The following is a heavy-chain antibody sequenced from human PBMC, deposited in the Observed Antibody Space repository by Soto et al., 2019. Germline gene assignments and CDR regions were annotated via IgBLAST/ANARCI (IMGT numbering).Heavy chain of an antibody. CDR1: GYTFTGYY. V-gene: IGHV1-2*04. D-gene: IGHD2-2*01. J-gene: IGHJ6*02. Sequence: GASLKVSCKASGYTFTGYYMHWVRQAPGQGLEWMGWINPNSGGTNYAQKFQGWVTMTRDTSISTAYMELSRLRSDDTAVYYCARDSRDIVLVPAAMMGVVYGMDVWGQGTTVPVSS. CDR2: INPNSGGT. CDR3: ARDSRDIVLVPAAMMGVVYGMDV.